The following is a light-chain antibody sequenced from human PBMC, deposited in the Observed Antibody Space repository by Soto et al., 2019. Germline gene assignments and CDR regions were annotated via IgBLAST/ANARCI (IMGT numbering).Light chain of an antibody. CDR2: DVT. J-gene: IGLJ1*01. Sequence: QSVLTQPPSASGTPGQRVTISCSGSSSNIGNNYVYWYQQLPGTAPKLIIYDVTNRPSGVSSRFSGSKSGNTASLTISGLQAEDEADYYCNSFTISSTYVFGTGTKVTVL. CDR1: SSNIGNNY. CDR3: NSFTISSTYV. V-gene: IGLV1-47*01.